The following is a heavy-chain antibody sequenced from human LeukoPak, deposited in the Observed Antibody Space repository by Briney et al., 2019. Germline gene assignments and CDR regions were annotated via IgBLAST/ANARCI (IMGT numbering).Heavy chain of an antibody. V-gene: IGHV4-34*01. J-gene: IGHJ5*02. D-gene: IGHD4-17*01. CDR2: INHSGST. Sequence: SETLSLTCAVYGGSFSGYYWSWIRQPPGKGLEWIGEINHSGSTNYNPSLKSRVTISVDTSKNQFSLKLSSVTAVDTAVYYCARGHYGESYNWFDPWGQGTLVTVSS. CDR3: ARGHYGESYNWFDP. CDR1: GGSFSGYY.